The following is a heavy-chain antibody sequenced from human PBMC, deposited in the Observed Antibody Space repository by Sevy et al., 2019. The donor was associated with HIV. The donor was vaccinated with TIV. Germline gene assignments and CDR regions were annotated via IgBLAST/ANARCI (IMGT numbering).Heavy chain of an antibody. CDR2: ISSSSSNI. J-gene: IGHJ4*02. V-gene: IGHV3-48*01. CDR1: GFTFSSYS. D-gene: IGHD6-25*01. Sequence: GGSLRLSCAASGFTFSSYSMNWVRQAPGKGLEWVSFISSSSSNIYYADSVKGRFTISRDNAKNSLYLQMNSLRGEDTAVYYCACDKKYNSGWGYFDYWGQGTLVTVSS. CDR3: ACDKKYNSGWGYFDY.